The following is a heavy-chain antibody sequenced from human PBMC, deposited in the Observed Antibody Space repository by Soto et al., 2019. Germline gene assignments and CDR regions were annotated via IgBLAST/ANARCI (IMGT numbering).Heavy chain of an antibody. CDR3: AIAPSLNVNTAQEFDY. V-gene: IGHV1-18*01. Sequence: QVQLVQSGAEVKKPGDSVKVSCKVSGYTFTSYGISWVRQAPGQGLEWKGWISAYNGNTNYAQRLQGRVTLTTDTSTSTSYMELRSLRSDDTAVYFCAIAPSLNVNTAQEFDYWGQGTLVTVSS. CDR1: GYTFTSYG. CDR2: ISAYNGNT. J-gene: IGHJ4*02. D-gene: IGHD5-18*01.